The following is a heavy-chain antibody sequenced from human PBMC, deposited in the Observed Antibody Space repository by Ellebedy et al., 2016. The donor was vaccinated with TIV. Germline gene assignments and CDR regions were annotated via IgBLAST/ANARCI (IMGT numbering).Heavy chain of an antibody. V-gene: IGHV3-11*01. D-gene: IGHD4-11*01. Sequence: SLKISXAASGFTFSNSGMSWVRQAAGKGLVWVSYISGSGRTIFYADSVKGRFTISRDAKNSLYLHMNSLRADDTAVYYCARPDYRYDSWGQGTQVTVSS. J-gene: IGHJ4*02. CDR1: GFTFSNSG. CDR3: ARPDYRYDS. CDR2: ISGSGRTI.